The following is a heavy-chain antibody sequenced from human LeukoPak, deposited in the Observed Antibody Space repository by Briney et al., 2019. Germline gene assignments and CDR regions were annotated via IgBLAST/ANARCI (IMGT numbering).Heavy chain of an antibody. CDR3: ARDLSSYCSSTSCRDAFDI. V-gene: IGHV4-61*01. Sequence: SETLSLTCSVSGGSVSSNNHYWTWIRQPPGKGLEWIGYISYSGSTNYNPSLKSRVTISVDTSKNQFSLKLSSVTAADTAVYYCARDLSSYCSSTSCRDAFDIWGQGTMVTVSP. CDR2: ISYSGST. CDR1: GGSVSSNNHY. D-gene: IGHD2-2*01. J-gene: IGHJ3*02.